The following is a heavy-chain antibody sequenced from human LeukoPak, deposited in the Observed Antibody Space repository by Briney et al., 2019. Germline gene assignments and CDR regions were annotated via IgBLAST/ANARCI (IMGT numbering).Heavy chain of an antibody. D-gene: IGHD4-17*01. V-gene: IGHV3-30-3*01. Sequence: GGSLRLSWAASGFTFSSYAMHWVRQAPGKGLEWVAVISYYGSNKYYADFVKGRFTISRGNSKNPLYLQMHRLRTEDKAVYYCARDTGLDAFDVWGQGTMVTVSS. CDR2: ISYYGSNK. CDR3: ARDTGLDAFDV. J-gene: IGHJ3*01. CDR1: GFTFSSYA.